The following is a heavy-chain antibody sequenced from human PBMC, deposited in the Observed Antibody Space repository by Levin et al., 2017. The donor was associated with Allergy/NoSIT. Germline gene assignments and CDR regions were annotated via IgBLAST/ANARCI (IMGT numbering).Heavy chain of an antibody. D-gene: IGHD6-13*01. V-gene: IGHV1-8*01. J-gene: IGHJ4*02. CDR3: ARGRRGRQQLVLSY. CDR1: GYTFTSYD. CDR2: MNPNSGNT. Sequence: VASVKVSCKASGYTFTSYDINWVRQATGQGLEWMGWMNPNSGNTGYAQKFQGRVTMTRNTSISTAYMELSSLRSEDTAVYYCARGRRGRQQLVLSYWGQGTLVTVSS.